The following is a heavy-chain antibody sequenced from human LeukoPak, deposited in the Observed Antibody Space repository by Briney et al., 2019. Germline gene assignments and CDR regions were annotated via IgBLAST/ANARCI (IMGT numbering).Heavy chain of an antibody. J-gene: IGHJ4*02. CDR3: AGDSRYGRHYYGSGARG. D-gene: IGHD3-10*01. Sequence: GGSLRLSCAASGFTFSSYSMNWVRQAPGKGLEWVSYISSSSSTIYYADSVKGRFTISRDNAKNSLYLQMKSLRDEDTAVYYCAGDSRYGRHYYGSGARGWGQGTLVTVSS. CDR1: GFTFSSYS. V-gene: IGHV3-48*02. CDR2: ISSSSSTI.